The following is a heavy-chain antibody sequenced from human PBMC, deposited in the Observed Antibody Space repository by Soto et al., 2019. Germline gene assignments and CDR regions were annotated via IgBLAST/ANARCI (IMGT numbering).Heavy chain of an antibody. D-gene: IGHD2-8*01. CDR3: AKDLIANNGVWEPFDM. V-gene: IGHV3-15*01. J-gene: IGHJ3*02. CDR2: IKSKTDGGTT. CDR1: GFTFSNAW. Sequence: GGSLRLSCAASGFTFSNAWMSWVRQAPGKGLEWVGRIKSKTDGGTTDYAAPVKGRFTISRDNSRNTLYLQLDSLRAEDTAVCYCAKDLIANNGVWEPFDMWGQGTEVTVSS.